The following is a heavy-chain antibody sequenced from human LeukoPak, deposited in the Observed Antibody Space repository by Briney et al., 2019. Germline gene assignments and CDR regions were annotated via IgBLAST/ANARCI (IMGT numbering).Heavy chain of an antibody. CDR1: GGTFSSYA. CDR2: IIPIFGTA. Sequence: ASAKVSCKASGGTFSSYAISWVRQAPGQGLEWMGGIIPIFGTANYAQKFQGRVTITADESTSTAYMELSSLRSEDTAVYYCVGGAYSSSWWVFDYWGQGTLVTVSS. J-gene: IGHJ4*02. D-gene: IGHD6-13*01. V-gene: IGHV1-69*13. CDR3: VGGAYSSSWWVFDY.